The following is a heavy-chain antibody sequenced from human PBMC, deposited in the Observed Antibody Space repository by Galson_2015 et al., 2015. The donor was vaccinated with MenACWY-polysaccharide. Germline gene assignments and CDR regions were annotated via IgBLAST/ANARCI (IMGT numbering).Heavy chain of an antibody. CDR3: ARIIWGSGWRGDVDY. J-gene: IGHJ4*02. Sequence: PALVKPTQTLTLTCTFSGFSLSNARMGVSWIRQPPWKAMEGLAHIFSHGKKSYSTSLKSRLTISKDTSTRQVVLTLTNMDPVDTATYYRARIIWGSGWRGDVDYWGQGTLVTVSS. CDR1: GFSLSNARMG. CDR2: IFSHGKK. V-gene: IGHV2-26*01. D-gene: IGHD6-19*01.